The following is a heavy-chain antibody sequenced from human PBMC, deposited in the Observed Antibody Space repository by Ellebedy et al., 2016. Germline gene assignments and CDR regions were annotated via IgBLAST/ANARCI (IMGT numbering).Heavy chain of an antibody. CDR1: GFTFSSYW. V-gene: IGHV3-7*01. J-gene: IGHJ6*02. CDR2: IKQDGSEK. D-gene: IGHD2-2*01. Sequence: GESLKISXAASGFTFSSYWMSWVRQAPGKGLEWVANIKQDGSEKYYVDSVKGRFTISRDNAKNSLYLQMNSLRAEDTAVYYCARSKYCSSTSCYGDYYYYGMDVWGQGTTVTVSS. CDR3: ARSKYCSSTSCYGDYYYYGMDV.